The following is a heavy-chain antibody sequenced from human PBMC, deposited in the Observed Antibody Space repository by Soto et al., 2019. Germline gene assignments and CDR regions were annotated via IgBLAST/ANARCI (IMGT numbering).Heavy chain of an antibody. CDR2: INPSGGST. J-gene: IGHJ6*02. D-gene: IGHD6-6*01. V-gene: IGHV1-46*01. Sequence: ASVKVSCKASGYTFTSYYMHWVRQAPGQGLEWMGIINPSGGSTSYAQKFQGRVTMTRDTSTSTVYMELSTLRSEDTAVYYCARDPGDYSSSSGRYDYYYGMDVRGQGTTVTVSS. CDR1: GYTFTSYY. CDR3: ARDPGDYSSSSGRYDYYYGMDV.